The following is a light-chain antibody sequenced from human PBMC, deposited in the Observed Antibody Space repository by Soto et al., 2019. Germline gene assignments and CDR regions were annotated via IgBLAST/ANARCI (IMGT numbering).Light chain of an antibody. V-gene: IGKV3-20*01. CDR1: QTVAYTS. Sequence: EILLTQSPGNLSLSPGERATLSCRASQTVAYTSLAWYQQRPGQAPRLLIYGTSTRATGTPDRFIGSGSGTAFTLTISRLEPEDFAVYYCQQYVTSPRTFGQGTKVE. J-gene: IGKJ1*01. CDR3: QQYVTSPRT. CDR2: GTS.